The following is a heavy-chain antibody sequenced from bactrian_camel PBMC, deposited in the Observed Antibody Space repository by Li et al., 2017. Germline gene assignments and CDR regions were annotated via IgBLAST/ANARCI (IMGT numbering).Heavy chain of an antibody. D-gene: IGHD3*01. V-gene: IGHV3-2*01. CDR1: GFTSTRYY. CDR3: TKNRYGTNWYGWGTDFGY. Sequence: QVQLVESGGGSVQAGGSLRLSCAASGFTSTRYYQSWVRKAPGKGLEWVSSVYIDGSFASYADSVKGRFTISRDLAKNTVYLQMNSLKSEDTALYYCTKNRYGTNWYGWGTDFGYWGQGTQV. J-gene: IGHJ6*01. CDR2: VYIDGSFA.